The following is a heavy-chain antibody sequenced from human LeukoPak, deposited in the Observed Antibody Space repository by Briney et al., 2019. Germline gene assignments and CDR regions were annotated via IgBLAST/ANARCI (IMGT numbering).Heavy chain of an antibody. J-gene: IGHJ3*02. CDR3: ARDTDDSSGYYPNAFDI. D-gene: IGHD3-22*01. V-gene: IGHV3-30*03. CDR2: ISYDGSNK. Sequence: GRSLRLSCAASGFTFSSYGMHWVRQAPGKGLEWVAVISYDGSNKYYADSVKGRFTISRDNSKNTLYLQMNSLRAEDTAVYYCARDTDDSSGYYPNAFDIWGQGTMVTVSS. CDR1: GFTFSSYG.